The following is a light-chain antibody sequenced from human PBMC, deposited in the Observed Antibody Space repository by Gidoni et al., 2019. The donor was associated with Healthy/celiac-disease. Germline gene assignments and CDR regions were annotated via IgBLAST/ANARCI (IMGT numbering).Light chain of an antibody. V-gene: IGLV3-21*02. CDR1: NIGSKS. J-gene: IGLJ2*01. CDR2: DDS. CDR3: QVWDSSSDHVV. Sequence: SYVLTQPPSVSVAPGQTARITCGGNNIGSKSVHWYQQQPGQAPVLVVYDDSDRPSGITERFSGSNSGNTATLTISRVEAGDEADYYCQVWDSSSDHVVFGGGTKLTVL.